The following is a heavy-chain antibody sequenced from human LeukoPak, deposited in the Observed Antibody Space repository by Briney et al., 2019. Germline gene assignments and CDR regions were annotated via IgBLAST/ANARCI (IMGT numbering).Heavy chain of an antibody. Sequence: AGGSLRLSCAASGFTFSSYGMHWVRQAPGKGLEWVAVISYDGSNKYYADSVKGRFTISRDNSKNTLYLQMNSLRAEDTAVYYCANVPGIAAAGTDYWGQGTLVTVSS. V-gene: IGHV3-30*18. CDR2: ISYDGSNK. CDR1: GFTFSSYG. D-gene: IGHD6-13*01. CDR3: ANVPGIAAAGTDY. J-gene: IGHJ4*02.